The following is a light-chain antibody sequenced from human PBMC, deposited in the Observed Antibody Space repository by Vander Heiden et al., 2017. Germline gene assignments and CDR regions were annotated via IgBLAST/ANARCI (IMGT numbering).Light chain of an antibody. Sequence: QSALTQPRSVSGSPGQSVTISCTGTRSDVGGYNYVSWYQQHPGKPHRLMMYDVSKRPSGVPDRFSGPKSGNTASLTISGLQAEDEADYYCCSYAGSYWVFGGGTKLTVL. V-gene: IGLV2-11*01. CDR2: DVS. CDR1: RSDVGGYNY. CDR3: CSYAGSYWV. J-gene: IGLJ3*02.